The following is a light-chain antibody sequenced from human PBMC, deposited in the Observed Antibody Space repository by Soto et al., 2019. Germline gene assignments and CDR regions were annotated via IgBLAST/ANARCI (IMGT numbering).Light chain of an antibody. Sequence: DLQMTQSPSTLSASVGDRVTITCRASQSISNWLAWYQQTPGKAPKLLIYDASSLESGVPSRFSGSGSGTEFTLTISSLQPDDFATYYCQQYNSYSGTFGQGTKLEIK. CDR2: DAS. CDR1: QSISNW. CDR3: QQYNSYSGT. J-gene: IGKJ2*02. V-gene: IGKV1-5*01.